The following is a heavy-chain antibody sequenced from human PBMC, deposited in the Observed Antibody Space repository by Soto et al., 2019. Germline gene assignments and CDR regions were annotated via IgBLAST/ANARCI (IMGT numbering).Heavy chain of an antibody. J-gene: IGHJ6*02. Sequence: PSETLSLTCTVSGGSISSGDYYWSWIRQPPGKGLEWIGYIYYSGSTYYNQYLKSRVTISVDTSKKQIYLKLSSVTAEDTAVYYCARYKSNYYYGMDVWGQGTTVTVSS. CDR1: GGSISSGDYY. CDR2: IYYSGST. V-gene: IGHV4-30-4*02. CDR3: ARYKSNYYYGMDV. D-gene: IGHD1-20*01.